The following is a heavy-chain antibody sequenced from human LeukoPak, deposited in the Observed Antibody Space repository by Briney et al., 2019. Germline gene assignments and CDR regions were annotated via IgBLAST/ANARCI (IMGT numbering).Heavy chain of an antibody. CDR1: GFTLCSYA. CDR3: AKARVTIFSGAYCYPFDY. D-gene: IGHD2-21*01. J-gene: IGHJ4*02. CDR2: ISVSGKT. V-gene: IGHV3-23*01. Sequence: GGSLRLSCAASGFTLCSYAMSWVRQGPGKGLEWVFGISVSGKTYHADSVKGLFTISRDSSKTTHSLQKNSLRAGDAAVYYCAKARVTIFSGAYCYPFDYWSQETLVTVS.